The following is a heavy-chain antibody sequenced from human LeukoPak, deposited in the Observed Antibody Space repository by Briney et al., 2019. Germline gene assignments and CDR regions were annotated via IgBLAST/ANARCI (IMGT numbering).Heavy chain of an antibody. Sequence: SETLSLTCTVSGGSPSSSYWWNWVRQSPGKGLEWIGEIYQSGSTNYNPSLKSRVTMSVDKSKNQFSLKLSSVTAADTAVYYCARDPRLLNFWSGMDVWGQGTTVTVSS. CDR2: IYQSGST. V-gene: IGHV4-4*02. CDR3: ARDPRLLNFWSGMDV. CDR1: GGSPSSSYW. D-gene: IGHD3-3*01. J-gene: IGHJ6*02.